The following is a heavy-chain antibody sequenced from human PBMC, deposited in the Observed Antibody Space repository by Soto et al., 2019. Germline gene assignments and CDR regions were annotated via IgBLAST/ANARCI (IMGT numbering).Heavy chain of an antibody. CDR1: GLDFSSEV. J-gene: IGHJ6*02. Sequence: GGSLRLSCAASGLDFSSEVMCWVRQAPGKGLEWVSSISGSGRTIYHADSMRGRFAISRDNSKNSLYLQLNNLRVDDTAVYYCAKVGPSYYYGMGVWGQGTTVTVSS. CDR2: ISGSGRTI. V-gene: IGHV3-23*01. D-gene: IGHD1-26*01. CDR3: AKVGPSYYYGMGV.